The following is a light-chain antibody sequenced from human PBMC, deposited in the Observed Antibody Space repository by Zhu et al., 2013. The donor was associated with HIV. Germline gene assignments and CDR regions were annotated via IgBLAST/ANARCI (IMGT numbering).Light chain of an antibody. Sequence: DIQMTQSPSFVSASVGDRVIITCRTSQSVSSWIAWYQQKPGTAPKLLIYKASTLESGVPSRFSGSGSGTEFTLTISSLQPDDFATYYCQQYDNYSPTFGQGTKVEIK. CDR3: QQYDNYSPT. V-gene: IGKV1-5*03. CDR1: QSVSSW. J-gene: IGKJ1*01. CDR2: KAS.